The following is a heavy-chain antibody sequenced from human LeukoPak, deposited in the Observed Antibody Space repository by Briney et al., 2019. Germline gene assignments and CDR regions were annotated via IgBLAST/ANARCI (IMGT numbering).Heavy chain of an antibody. D-gene: IGHD3-3*01. Sequence: SETLSLTCTVSGYSISSGYYWGWIRQPPGKGLEWIGSIYHSGSTYYNPSLKSRVTISVDTSKNQFSLKLSSVTAADTAVYYCARDFWIGYYFATYYYYYMDVWGKGTTVTVSS. J-gene: IGHJ6*03. V-gene: IGHV4-38-2*02. CDR3: ARDFWIGYYFATYYYYYMDV. CDR1: GYSISSGYY. CDR2: IYHSGST.